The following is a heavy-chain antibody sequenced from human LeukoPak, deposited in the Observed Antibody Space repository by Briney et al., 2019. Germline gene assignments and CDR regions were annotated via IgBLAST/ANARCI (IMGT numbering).Heavy chain of an antibody. Sequence: GGSLRLSCAASGFTVSTNYMSWVRQAAGKGLEWVSIIYSGGSTYYARSVKGRFTISRDNSKNTLYLQMNSLRVEDTAVYYCVTVGPATRPFDYWGQGTLVTVSS. CDR3: VTVGPATRPFDY. V-gene: IGHV3-53*01. D-gene: IGHD2-2*01. CDR1: GFTVSTNY. J-gene: IGHJ4*02. CDR2: IYSGGST.